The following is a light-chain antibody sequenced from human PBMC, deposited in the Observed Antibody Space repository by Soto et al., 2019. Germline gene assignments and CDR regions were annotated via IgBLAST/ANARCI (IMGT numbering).Light chain of an antibody. CDR3: QQSHSTPLT. V-gene: IGKV1-39*01. CDR2: AAS. Sequence: DIQMTQSPSSLSASVGDRVTITCRASQSISTYLNWNQQKPGTAPKLLIYAASSLHSGVPSRFSGSGSGTDFTLTISSLQPEDFASYYCQQSHSTPLTFGQGTKVEVK. CDR1: QSISTY. J-gene: IGKJ1*01.